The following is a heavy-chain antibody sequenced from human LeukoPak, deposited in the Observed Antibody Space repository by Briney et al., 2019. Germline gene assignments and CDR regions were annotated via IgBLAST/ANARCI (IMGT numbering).Heavy chain of an antibody. CDR3: ARDVDSSSWYYYYYMDV. CDR1: GYTFTGYY. D-gene: IGHD6-13*01. J-gene: IGHJ6*03. Sequence: GASVKVSCKASGYTFTGYYMHWVRQAPGQGLEWMGWINPNSGDTNYAQKFQGRVTMTRDTSISTAYMELSRLRSDDTAVYYCARDVDSSSWYYYYYMDVWGKGTTVTVSS. V-gene: IGHV1-2*02. CDR2: INPNSGDT.